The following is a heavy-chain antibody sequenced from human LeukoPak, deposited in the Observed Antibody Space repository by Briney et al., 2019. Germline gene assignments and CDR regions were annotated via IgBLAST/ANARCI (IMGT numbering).Heavy chain of an antibody. D-gene: IGHD5-12*01. Sequence: SETLSLTCAVSGGSFSGYYWSWIRQPPGKGLEWIGDISPSGSTNYNPSLKSRVTISVDTSKNQFSLKLSSVTAADTAVYYCAAQYSGYVRLDYWGQGTLVTVSS. CDR3: AAQYSGYVRLDY. J-gene: IGHJ4*02. CDR1: GGSFSGYY. V-gene: IGHV4-34*01. CDR2: ISPSGST.